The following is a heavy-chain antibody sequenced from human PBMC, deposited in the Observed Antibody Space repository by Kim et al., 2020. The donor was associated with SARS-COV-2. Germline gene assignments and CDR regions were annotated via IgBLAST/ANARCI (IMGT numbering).Heavy chain of an antibody. V-gene: IGHV3-21*01. D-gene: IGHD1-26*01. CDR3: ARGGGTYPYYFDY. CDR1: GFTFSSYS. Sequence: GGSLRLSCAASGFTFSSYSINWVRQAPGKGLEWVSYVSSSSYKYYADSVRGRFTLSRDNAKNSLNLQMNSLRAEDTAVYYCARGGGTYPYYFDYWGQGTL. J-gene: IGHJ4*02. CDR2: VSSSSYK.